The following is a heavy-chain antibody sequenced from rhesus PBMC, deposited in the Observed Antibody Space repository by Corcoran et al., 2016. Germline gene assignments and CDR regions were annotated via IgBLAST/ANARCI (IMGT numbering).Heavy chain of an antibody. J-gene: IGHJ6*01. CDR3: AGDYYSGKPLDS. CDR2: IYGGSGST. Sequence: QVQLQESGPGLVKPSETLSLTCAVSGGSISSNYWSWIRQSPGKGLEWIGYIYGGSGSTSYNPSRKSRVTMSTDTSKNQFSLKLSSVTAADTAVYYCAGDYYSGKPLDSWGQGVVVTVSS. V-gene: IGHV4-147*01. CDR1: GGSISSNY. D-gene: IGHD3-16*01.